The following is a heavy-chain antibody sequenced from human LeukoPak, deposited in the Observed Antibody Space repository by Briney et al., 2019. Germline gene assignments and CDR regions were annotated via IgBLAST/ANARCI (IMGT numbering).Heavy chain of an antibody. CDR2: INPSGGST. Sequence: GASVEVSCKASGYTFTSYYMHWVRQAPGQGLEWMGIINPSGGSTSYAQKFQGRVTMTRDMSTSTVYMELSSLRSEDTAVYYCARDFPGGSIDYWGQGTLVTVSS. J-gene: IGHJ4*02. V-gene: IGHV1-46*01. D-gene: IGHD3-10*01. CDR3: ARDFPGGSIDY. CDR1: GYTFTSYY.